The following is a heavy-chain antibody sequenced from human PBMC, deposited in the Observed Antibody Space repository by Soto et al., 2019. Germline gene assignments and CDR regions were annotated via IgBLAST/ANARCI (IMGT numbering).Heavy chain of an antibody. V-gene: IGHV2-70*01. CDR3: ARAPTPTDSIDS. Sequence: SGPTLVNPTQTLTLTCTFSRFSLSTSGMCLSWIRQPPGKALEWLAHIDCDDDKYYSTSLKTRLTISKDTSKYQVVPTMTNMYSVDTATSYCARAPTPTDSIDSWGQGTLVTVSS. CDR2: IDCDDDK. CDR1: RFSLSTSGMC. J-gene: IGHJ4*02. D-gene: IGHD3-3*01.